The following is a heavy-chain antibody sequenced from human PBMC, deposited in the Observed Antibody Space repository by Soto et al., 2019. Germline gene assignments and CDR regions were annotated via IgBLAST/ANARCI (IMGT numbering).Heavy chain of an antibody. CDR1: GFTFSSYS. Sequence: EVQLVESGGGLVQPGGSLRLSCAVSGFTFSSYSMNWVRQAPGKGLEWVSSISSSSSYIYYADSVKGRFTISRDNAKNSLYLQMNSLRAEDTAVYYCARDDSSFGGHFDYWGQGTLVTVSS. CDR2: ISSSSSYI. V-gene: IGHV3-21*01. D-gene: IGHD3-22*01. CDR3: ARDDSSFGGHFDY. J-gene: IGHJ4*02.